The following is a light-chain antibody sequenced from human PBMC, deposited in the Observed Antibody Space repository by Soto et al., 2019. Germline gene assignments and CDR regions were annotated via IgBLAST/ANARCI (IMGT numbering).Light chain of an antibody. CDR2: GAS. CDR1: QSVRSH. CDR3: QQYKNWPL. J-gene: IGKJ5*01. Sequence: IVMTHSPATVSVSPGEGVRLSCRASQSVRSHLAWYQQKPGQPPRLLIYGASTRATGIPARFSGSGFGTEFTLTISSLPSEDFAVYYCQQYKNWPLFGQGTRLEIK. V-gene: IGKV3-15*01.